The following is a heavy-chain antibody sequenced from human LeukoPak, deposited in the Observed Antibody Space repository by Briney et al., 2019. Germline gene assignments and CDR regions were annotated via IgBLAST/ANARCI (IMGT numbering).Heavy chain of an antibody. CDR2: MKPNSGNT. J-gene: IGHJ3*02. Sequence: ASVKVSCKASGYTFTSYDINWVRQATGQGLEWMGWMKPNSGNTGYAQKFQGRVTITRNTSISTAYMELSSLRSEDTAVYYCARGLPYSSGWYLDAFDIWGQGTTVTVSS. CDR3: ARGLPYSSGWYLDAFDI. V-gene: IGHV1-8*03. D-gene: IGHD6-19*01. CDR1: GYTFTSYD.